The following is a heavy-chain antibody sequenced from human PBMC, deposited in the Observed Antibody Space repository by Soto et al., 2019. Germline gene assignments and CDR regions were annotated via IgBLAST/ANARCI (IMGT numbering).Heavy chain of an antibody. CDR3: ARGVVRGVNYYYGMDV. J-gene: IGHJ6*02. D-gene: IGHD3-10*01. CDR2: IKQDGSEK. CDR1: GFTFSSYW. Sequence: PGGSLRLSCAASGFTFSSYWMSWVRQAPGKGLEWVANIKQDGSEKYYVDSVKGRFTISRDNAKNSLYLQMNSLRAEDTAVYYCARGVVRGVNYYYGMDVWGQGTTVTVSS. V-gene: IGHV3-7*01.